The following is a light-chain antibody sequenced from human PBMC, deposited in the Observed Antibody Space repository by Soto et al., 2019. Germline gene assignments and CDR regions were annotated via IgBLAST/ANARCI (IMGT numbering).Light chain of an antibody. CDR3: QTYYRVPLT. V-gene: IGKV4-1*01. Sequence: DVVMTQSPDSLALSLGERATINCKSSQSILSSSDNRNYLAWFQQKVGQPPKLLIRWASTRESGVPDRFSASGSAKDFTPTINSLQAEDVAVYYCQTYYRVPLTFGGGTKVELK. CDR2: WAS. CDR1: QSILSSSDNRNY. J-gene: IGKJ4*01.